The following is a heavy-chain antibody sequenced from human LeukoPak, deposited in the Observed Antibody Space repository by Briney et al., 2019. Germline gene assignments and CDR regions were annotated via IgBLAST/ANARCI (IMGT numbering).Heavy chain of an antibody. Sequence: PSETLSLTCTVSGDSISSVSYYWGWIRQPPGKGLAWIGSIYYSGGTYYNPSLKSRVTISVDTSKNQFSLKLSSVTAADTAVYYCARANFFSYCSSTSCYRGNPSDYYYGMDVWGQGTTVTVSS. CDR2: IYYSGGT. V-gene: IGHV4-39*07. CDR3: ARANFFSYCSSTSCYRGNPSDYYYGMDV. D-gene: IGHD2-2*02. J-gene: IGHJ6*02. CDR1: GDSISSVSYY.